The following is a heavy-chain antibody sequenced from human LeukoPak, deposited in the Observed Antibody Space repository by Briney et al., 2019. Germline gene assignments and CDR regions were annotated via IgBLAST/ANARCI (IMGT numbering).Heavy chain of an antibody. CDR2: ISAYNGNT. V-gene: IGHV1-18*01. CDR1: GYTFTSYG. J-gene: IGHJ5*02. D-gene: IGHD3-3*01. Sequence: GASVKVSCKASGYTFTSYGISWVRQAPGQGLEWMGWISAYNGNTNYAQKLQGRVTMTTDTSTSTAYMELRSLRSDDTAVYYCARDGGLRFLGWPDNWFDPWGQGTLVTVSS. CDR3: ARDGGLRFLGWPDNWFDP.